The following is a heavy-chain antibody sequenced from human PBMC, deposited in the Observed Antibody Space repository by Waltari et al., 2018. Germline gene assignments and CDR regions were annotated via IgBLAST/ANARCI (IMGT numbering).Heavy chain of an antibody. D-gene: IGHD2-2*01. Sequence: QVQLVQSGAEVKKPGASVKVSCKASGYTFTGYYMHWVRQAPGQGLECMGWINPNSGGTNYAQKFQGRVTMTRDTSISTAYMELSRLRSDDTAVYYCARDIVVVPAAMADAFDIWGQGTMVTVSS. CDR2: INPNSGGT. CDR1: GYTFTGYY. J-gene: IGHJ3*02. CDR3: ARDIVVVPAAMADAFDI. V-gene: IGHV1-2*02.